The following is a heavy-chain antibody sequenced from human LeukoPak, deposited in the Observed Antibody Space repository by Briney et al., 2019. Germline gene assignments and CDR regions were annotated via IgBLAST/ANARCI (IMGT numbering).Heavy chain of an antibody. Sequence: SETLSLTCTVSGGSISSSGYYWSWIRQPPGKGLEWIGYIYYSGTTNYNPSLKSRVTISVDTSKNQFSLKLRSVTAADTAVYYCARGGDYVWYFDYWGQGTLVTVSS. J-gene: IGHJ4*02. V-gene: IGHV4-61*08. CDR3: ARGGDYVWYFDY. CDR2: IYYSGTT. D-gene: IGHD4-17*01. CDR1: GGSISSSGYY.